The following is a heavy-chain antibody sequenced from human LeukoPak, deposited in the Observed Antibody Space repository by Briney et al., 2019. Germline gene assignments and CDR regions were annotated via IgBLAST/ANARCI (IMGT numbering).Heavy chain of an antibody. D-gene: IGHD1-26*01. V-gene: IGHV1-3*01. Sequence: GASVKVSCKASGYTFTSYAIHGVRQAPGQRLEWMGWISAGNGNTKYSQNFQGRVTFISNTSATTAFMELSSLRSEDAAVYYCARDSGSRSNDYWGQGTLVTVSS. CDR2: ISAGNGNT. J-gene: IGHJ4*02. CDR3: ARDSGSRSNDY. CDR1: GYTFTSYA.